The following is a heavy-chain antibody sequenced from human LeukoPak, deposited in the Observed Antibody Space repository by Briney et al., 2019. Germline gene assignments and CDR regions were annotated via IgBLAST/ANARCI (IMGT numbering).Heavy chain of an antibody. CDR2: INHSGST. V-gene: IGHV4-34*01. Sequence: SETLSLTCAVYGGSFSGYYWSWIRQPPGKGLEWIGEINHSGSTNYNPSLKSRVTISVDTSKNQFSLKLSSVTAADTAVYYCARGGQLWSTHFDYWGQGTLVTVSS. D-gene: IGHD5-18*01. CDR3: ARGGQLWSTHFDY. J-gene: IGHJ4*02. CDR1: GGSFSGYY.